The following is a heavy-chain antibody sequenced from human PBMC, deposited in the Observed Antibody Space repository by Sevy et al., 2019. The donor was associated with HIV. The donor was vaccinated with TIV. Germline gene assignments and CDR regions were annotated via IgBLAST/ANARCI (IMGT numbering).Heavy chain of an antibody. CDR3: ARDGGCSSTSCLLYFDY. CDR1: GFTFSSYW. Sequence: GGSLRLSCAASGFTFSSYWLNWVRQAPGKGLEWVANIKQDGSERYYVDSVKGRFTISRDNAKNSLYLQMNSLRAEDTAVYYCARDGGCSSTSCLLYFDYWGQGSLVTVSS. V-gene: IGHV3-7*01. CDR2: IKQDGSER. J-gene: IGHJ4*02. D-gene: IGHD2-2*01.